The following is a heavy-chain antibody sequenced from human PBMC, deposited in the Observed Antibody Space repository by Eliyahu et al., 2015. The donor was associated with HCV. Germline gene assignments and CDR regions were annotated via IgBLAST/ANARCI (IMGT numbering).Heavy chain of an antibody. CDR1: GFTFSSYG. V-gene: IGHV3-33*01. Sequence: QVQLVESGGGVVQPGRSLRLSCAASGFTFSSYGMHWVRQAPGKGLEWVAVIWYDGSNKYYADSVKGRFTISRDNSKNTLYLQVNSLRAEDTAVYYCARGIRRFGEGVDYWGQGTLVTVSS. CDR3: ARGIRRFGEGVDY. CDR2: IWYDGSNK. J-gene: IGHJ4*02. D-gene: IGHD3-10*01.